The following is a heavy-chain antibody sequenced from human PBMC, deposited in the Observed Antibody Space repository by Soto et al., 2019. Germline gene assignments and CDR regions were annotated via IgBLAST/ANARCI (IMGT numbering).Heavy chain of an antibody. CDR2: ISTNGDRT. V-gene: IGHV3-64D*06. CDR1: GFTFSSYA. Sequence: GGSLRLSCSASGFTFSSYAIHWVRQAPGKGLEYVSAISTNGDRTYYADSVKGRFTISRDNSKNTLYLQMSSLRAEDTAVYYCVKPLGYYYEAYLQQWGRGTLVTVSS. D-gene: IGHD3-22*01. J-gene: IGHJ1*01. CDR3: VKPLGYYYEAYLQQ.